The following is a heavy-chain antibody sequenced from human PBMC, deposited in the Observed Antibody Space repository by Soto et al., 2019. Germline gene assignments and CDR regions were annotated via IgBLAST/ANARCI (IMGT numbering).Heavy chain of an antibody. Sequence: QVQLVQSGAEVKKPGASVKVSCKASGYTFTSYDINWVRQATGQGLEWMGWMNPNSGNTGYAQKFQGRVTMTRTTSISTAYMELSSLRSEDTSVYYCARGTLKSSSSSAGYYYYYMDDCGKGTTVTVS. CDR3: ARGTLKSSSSSAGYYYYYMDD. V-gene: IGHV1-8*01. D-gene: IGHD6-6*01. CDR2: MNPNSGNT. J-gene: IGHJ6*03. CDR1: GYTFTSYD.